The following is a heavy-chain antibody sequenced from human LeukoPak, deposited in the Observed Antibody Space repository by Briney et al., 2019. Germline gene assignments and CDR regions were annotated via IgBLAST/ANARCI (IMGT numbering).Heavy chain of an antibody. CDR3: ARHIPMTNAFDI. CDR1: GGSISSYS. J-gene: IGHJ3*02. CDR2: IYYSGST. Sequence: SETLSLTCTVSGGSISSYSWSWIRQPPGKGLDWIGYIYYSGSTNYNPSLKSRVTISVDTSKNQFSLKLSSVTAADTAVYYCARHIPMTNAFDIWGQGTMVIVSS. V-gene: IGHV4-59*08. D-gene: IGHD3-22*01.